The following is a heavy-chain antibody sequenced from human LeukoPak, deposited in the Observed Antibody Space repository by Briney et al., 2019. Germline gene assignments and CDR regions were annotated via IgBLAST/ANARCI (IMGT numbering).Heavy chain of an antibody. D-gene: IGHD3-10*01. CDR2: IYSGGST. Sequence: GGSLRLSCAASGFAVSSNYMSWVRQAPGKGLEWVSVIYSGGSTYYADSVKGRFTISRDNSKNTLYLQMNSLRAEDTAVHYCARVRRVPRTNWFDPWGQGTLVTVSS. V-gene: IGHV3-53*01. J-gene: IGHJ5*02. CDR3: ARVRRVPRTNWFDP. CDR1: GFAVSSNY.